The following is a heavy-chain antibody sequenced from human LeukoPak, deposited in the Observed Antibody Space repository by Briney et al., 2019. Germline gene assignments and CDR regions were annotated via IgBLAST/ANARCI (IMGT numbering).Heavy chain of an antibody. CDR3: AKGGAAAGTGDY. CDR1: GLTLSSYG. V-gene: IGHV3-30*18. J-gene: IGHJ4*02. D-gene: IGHD6-13*01. Sequence: GGALRLSCAASGLTLSSYGMHWVRQAPGTGLEGVAVKSYDGSNKYYADSVKGRFTITRDNSKNTLYLQMNSLRAEDTAVYYCAKGGAAAGTGDYWGQGTLVTVSS. CDR2: KSYDGSNK.